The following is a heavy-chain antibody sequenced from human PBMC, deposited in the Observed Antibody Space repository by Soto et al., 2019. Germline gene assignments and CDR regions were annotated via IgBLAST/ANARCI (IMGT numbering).Heavy chain of an antibody. Sequence: SVKVSCKASGGTFSSYAISWVRQAPGQGLEWMGGIIPIFGTANYAQKFQGRVTITADESTSTAYMELSSLRSEDTAVYYCARLLPGYSSGWLDPWGQGTLVTVSS. CDR3: ARLLPGYSSGWLDP. J-gene: IGHJ5*02. CDR1: GGTFSSYA. D-gene: IGHD6-19*01. CDR2: IIPIFGTA. V-gene: IGHV1-69*13.